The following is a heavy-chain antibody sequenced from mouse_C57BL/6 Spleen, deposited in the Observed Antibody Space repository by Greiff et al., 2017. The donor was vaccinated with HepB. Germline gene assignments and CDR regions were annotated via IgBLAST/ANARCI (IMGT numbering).Heavy chain of an antibody. CDR3: AREGLRRLFDY. D-gene: IGHD2-2*01. Sequence: VQLQQSGPELVKPGASVKISCKASGYAFSSSWMNWVKQRPGKGLEWIGRIYPGDGDTNYNGKFKGKATLTADKSSSTAYMQLSSLTSEDSAVYFCAREGLRRLFDYWGQGTTLTVSS. CDR1: GYAFSSSW. J-gene: IGHJ2*01. V-gene: IGHV1-82*01. CDR2: IYPGDGDT.